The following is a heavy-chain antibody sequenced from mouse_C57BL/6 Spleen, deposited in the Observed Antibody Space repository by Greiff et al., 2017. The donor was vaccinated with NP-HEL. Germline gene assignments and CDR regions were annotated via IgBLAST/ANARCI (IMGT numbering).Heavy chain of an antibody. CDR1: GFSLSTSGMG. D-gene: IGHD1-1*01. CDR3: ARRAGDGSSYVDAMDY. J-gene: IGHJ4*01. Sequence: QVQLKESGPGILQSSQTLSLTCSFSGFSLSTSGMGVSWIRQPSGKGLEWLAHIYWDDDKRYHPSLKSRPTISKDTSRNQVFLKITSVDTADTATYYCARRAGDGSSYVDAMDYWGQGTSVTVSS. CDR2: IYWDDDK. V-gene: IGHV8-12*01.